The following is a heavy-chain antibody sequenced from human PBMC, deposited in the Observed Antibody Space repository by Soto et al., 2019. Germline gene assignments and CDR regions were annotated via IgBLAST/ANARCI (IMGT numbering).Heavy chain of an antibody. CDR3: AKDTIFGVAATMDG. D-gene: IGHD3-3*01. CDR2: ISGSGGST. Sequence: GGSLRLSCAASGFTFSSYAMSWVRQAPGKGPEWVSSISGSGGSTYYADSVKGRFTISRDNSKNTLYLQMISLRAEDTAVYYCAKDTIFGVAATMDGWGQGTTVTVSS. J-gene: IGHJ6*02. CDR1: GFTFSSYA. V-gene: IGHV3-23*01.